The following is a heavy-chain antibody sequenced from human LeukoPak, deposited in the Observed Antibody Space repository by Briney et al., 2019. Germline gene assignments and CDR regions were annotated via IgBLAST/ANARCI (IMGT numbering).Heavy chain of an antibody. J-gene: IGHJ4*02. V-gene: IGHV3-48*03. CDR2: ISSSGSTM. CDR1: GFTFSSYE. CDR3: AKAPVTTCSGAYCYPFDY. D-gene: IGHD2-21*01. Sequence: GGSLRLSCAASGFTFSSYEMNWVRQAPGKGLEWVSYISSSGSTMYYTDSVKGRFTISRDNAKDSLYLQMNSLRAEDAAVYYCAKAPVTTCSGAYCYPFDYWGQGTPVTVSS.